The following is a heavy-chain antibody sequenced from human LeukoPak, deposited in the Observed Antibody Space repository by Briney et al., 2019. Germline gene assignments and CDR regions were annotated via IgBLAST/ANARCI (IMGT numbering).Heavy chain of an antibody. Sequence: SETLSLTCTVSGGSINSYYWSWIRQPAGKGLEWIGRTYATGGPNYNPSPKSRVTVSVDTSRNQFSLKLSSVTAADTAVYYCARDSTMLTYFDRWGQGTLVTVSS. CDR1: GGSINSYY. CDR3: ARDSTMLTYFDR. D-gene: IGHD3-16*01. J-gene: IGHJ4*02. V-gene: IGHV4-4*07. CDR2: TYATGGP.